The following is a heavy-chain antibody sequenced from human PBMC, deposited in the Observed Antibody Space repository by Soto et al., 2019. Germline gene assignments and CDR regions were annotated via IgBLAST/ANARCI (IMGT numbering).Heavy chain of an antibody. CDR2: VYYNGFT. V-gene: IGHV4-39*01. Sequence: SETLSLTCTVFGGSISSSNYHWGWIRQPPGKGLEWIGFVYYNGFTYFSPSLKSRVTISIDTSKNQFSLKLSSVTAADTAVYYCARGRTDILLVVAATEEGRDYYYMDVWGKGTTVTVSS. CDR1: GGSISSSNYH. D-gene: IGHD2-15*01. J-gene: IGHJ6*03. CDR3: ARGRTDILLVVAATEEGRDYYYMDV.